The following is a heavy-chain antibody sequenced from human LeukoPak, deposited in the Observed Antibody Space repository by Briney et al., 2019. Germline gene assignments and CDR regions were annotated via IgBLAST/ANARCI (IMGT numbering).Heavy chain of an antibody. CDR3: ARDLFGTYYDSSDDY. CDR1: GFTFSDYY. Sequence: PGGSLRLSCAASGFTFSDYYMSWIRQAPGKGLEWVSYISSSGSTIYYADSVKGRFTVSRDNAKNSLYLQMNSLRAEDTAVYYCARDLFGTYYDSSDDYWGQGTLVTVSS. V-gene: IGHV3-11*01. J-gene: IGHJ4*02. D-gene: IGHD3-22*01. CDR2: ISSSGSTI.